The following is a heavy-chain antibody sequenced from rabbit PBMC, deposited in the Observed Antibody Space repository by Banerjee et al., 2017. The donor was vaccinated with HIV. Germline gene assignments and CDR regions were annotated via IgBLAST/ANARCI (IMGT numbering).Heavy chain of an antibody. CDR3: ARDLPEIIGWNFGW. D-gene: IGHD4-1*01. CDR1: GFSFTDKDV. Sequence: QEQLEESGGGLVKPEGSLTLTCTASGFSFTDKDVMCWVRQAPGKGLEWIGCINTITGKTVYATWAKGRFTISRASSTTVTLQMTSLTAADTATYFCARDLPEIIGWNFGWWGQGTLVTVS. J-gene: IGHJ3*01. V-gene: IGHV1S45*01. CDR2: INTITGKT.